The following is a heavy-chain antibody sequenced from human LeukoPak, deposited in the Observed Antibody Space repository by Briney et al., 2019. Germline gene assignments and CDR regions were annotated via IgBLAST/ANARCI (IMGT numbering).Heavy chain of an antibody. D-gene: IGHD5-18*01. CDR1: GFTFSNYG. Sequence: PGGSLRLSCAASGFTFSNYGIHWVRQAPGKGLEWVAFIRYDGSNKYYADSVKGRFTISRDNPKNTLYLQMNSLRVEDTAVYYCARGSRGSAMVDYWGQGTLVTVSS. CDR3: ARGSRGSAMVDY. CDR2: IRYDGSNK. V-gene: IGHV3-30*02. J-gene: IGHJ4*02.